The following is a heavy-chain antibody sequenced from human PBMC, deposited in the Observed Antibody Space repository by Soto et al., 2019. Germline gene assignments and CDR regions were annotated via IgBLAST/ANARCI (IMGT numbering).Heavy chain of an antibody. CDR2: IYWDDDK. D-gene: IGHD3-9*01. CDR1: GFSLSTSGVG. Sequence: QITLKESGPTLVKPTQALTLTCTFSGFSLSTSGVGVGWNRQSPGKALEWLAVIYWDDDKRYSPSLKSRLSITTDTSKIDVVLTMPNMDPVDTATYYWAHKGPEDWPLHYSGPGTLVTVSS. J-gene: IGHJ4*02. V-gene: IGHV2-5*02. CDR3: AHKGPEDWPLHY.